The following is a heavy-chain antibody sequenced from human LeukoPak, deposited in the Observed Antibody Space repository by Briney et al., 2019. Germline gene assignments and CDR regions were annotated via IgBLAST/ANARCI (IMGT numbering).Heavy chain of an antibody. D-gene: IGHD1-14*01. CDR3: ARATPEDWFDP. CDR1: GYTFTGYY. J-gene: IGHJ5*02. CDR2: IIPIFGTA. Sequence: ASVKVSCKASGYTFTGYYMHWVRQAPGQGLEWMGGIIPIFGTANYAQKFQGRVTITADESTSTAYMELSSLRSEDTAVYYCARATPEDWFDPWGQGTLVTVSS. V-gene: IGHV1-69*13.